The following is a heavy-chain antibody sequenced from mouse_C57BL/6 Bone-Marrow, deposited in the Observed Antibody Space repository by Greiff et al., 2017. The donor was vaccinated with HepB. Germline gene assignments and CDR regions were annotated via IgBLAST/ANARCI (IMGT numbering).Heavy chain of an antibody. CDR1: GFTFSDYG. Sequence: EVKLVESGGGLVQPGGSLKLSCAASGFTFSDYGMAWVRQAPRKGPEWVAFISNLAYSIYYADTVTGRFTISRENAKNTLYLEMSSLRSEDTAMYYWARGGGSSPYWDFDVWGTGTTVTVSS. V-gene: IGHV5-15*01. D-gene: IGHD1-1*01. CDR2: ISNLAYSI. CDR3: ARGGGSSPYWDFDV. J-gene: IGHJ1*03.